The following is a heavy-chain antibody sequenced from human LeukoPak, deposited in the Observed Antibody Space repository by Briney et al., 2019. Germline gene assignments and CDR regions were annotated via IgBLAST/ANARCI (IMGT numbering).Heavy chain of an antibody. J-gene: IGHJ4*02. CDR2: IKQDGREK. Sequence: GGSLRLSCAASGFTFSRYWMSWVRQAPGKGLEWVANIKQDGREKYYVDSVEGRFYISRDNAKSSLYLHMNTLRAEDTAVYFCARDNRNYYHDSWGQGTLVTVSS. CDR1: GFTFSRYW. D-gene: IGHD1-7*01. V-gene: IGHV3-7*01. CDR3: ARDNRNYYHDS.